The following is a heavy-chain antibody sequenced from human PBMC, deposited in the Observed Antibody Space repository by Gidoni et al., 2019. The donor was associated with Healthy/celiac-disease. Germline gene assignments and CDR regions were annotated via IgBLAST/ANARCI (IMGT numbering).Heavy chain of an antibody. CDR3: ARVVVGATSIGYYFDY. V-gene: IGHV1-69*01. CDR1: GGTFSSYA. D-gene: IGHD1-26*01. Sequence: QVQLVQSGAEVKKPGSSVKVSCKASGGTFSSYASNWVRPAPGQGLEWMGGIIPIFGTANYAQKFQVRVTITADESTSTAYMELSSLRSEDTAVYYCARVVVGATSIGYYFDYWGQGTLVTVSS. CDR2: IIPIFGTA. J-gene: IGHJ4*02.